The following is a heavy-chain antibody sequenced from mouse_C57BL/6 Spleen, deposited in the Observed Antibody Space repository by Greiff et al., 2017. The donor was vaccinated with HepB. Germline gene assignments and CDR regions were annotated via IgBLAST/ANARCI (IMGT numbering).Heavy chain of an antibody. D-gene: IGHD1-1*01. J-gene: IGHJ2*01. V-gene: IGHV7-3*01. CDR3: SRLSITTVVATYFDY. CDR1: GFTFTDYY. Sequence: EVQLVESGGGLVQPGGSLSISCAASGFTFTDYYMSWVRQPPGKALEWLGFIRNRASSYTTEYSASGQGRFTISRDNSQSILYLQMNALRAEDSAAYDFSRLSITTVVATYFDYWGQGTTVTVSS. CDR2: IRNRASSYTT.